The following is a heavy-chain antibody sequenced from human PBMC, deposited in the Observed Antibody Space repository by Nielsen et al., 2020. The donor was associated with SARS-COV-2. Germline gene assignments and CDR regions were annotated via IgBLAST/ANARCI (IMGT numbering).Heavy chain of an antibody. D-gene: IGHD3-22*01. J-gene: IGHJ4*02. CDR3: AKVLPYYYDSSGSYFDY. Sequence: GGSLRLSCAASGFTFSSYAMSWVRQAPGKGLEWVSAISGSGGSTYYADSVKGRFTISRDNSKNTLYLQMNSLRAEDTAVYYCAKVLPYYYDSSGSYFDYWGQGTLVTVSS. V-gene: IGHV3-23*01. CDR2: ISGSGGST. CDR1: GFTFSSYA.